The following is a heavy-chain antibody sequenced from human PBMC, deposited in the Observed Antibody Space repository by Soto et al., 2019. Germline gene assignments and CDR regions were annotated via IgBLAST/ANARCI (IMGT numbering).Heavy chain of an antibody. J-gene: IGHJ5*02. D-gene: IGHD3-10*01. Sequence: QVQLVESGGGVVQPGRSLRLSCAASGFTFSSYAMHWVRQAPGKGLEWVAVISYDGSNKYYADSVKGRFTISRDNSKNTLYLQMNGLRAEDTAVDYCARGQGTMVRGGIYPWGQGTLVTVSS. CDR2: ISYDGSNK. CDR3: ARGQGTMVRGGIYP. V-gene: IGHV3-30*14. CDR1: GFTFSSYA.